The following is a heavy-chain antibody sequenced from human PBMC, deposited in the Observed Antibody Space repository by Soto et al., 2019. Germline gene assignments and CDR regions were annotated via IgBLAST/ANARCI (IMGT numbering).Heavy chain of an antibody. Sequence: SGPTLVNPTQTLTLTCTFSGFSLSTSGVGVGWIRQPPGKALEWLALIYWDDDKRYSPSLKSRLTITKDTSKNQVVLTMTNVDPVDTATYYCAHSRSTIFGVVIIGSNWFDPWGQGTLVTVSS. CDR1: GFSLSTSGVG. D-gene: IGHD3-3*01. J-gene: IGHJ5*02. CDR2: IYWDDDK. CDR3: AHSRSTIFGVVIIGSNWFDP. V-gene: IGHV2-5*02.